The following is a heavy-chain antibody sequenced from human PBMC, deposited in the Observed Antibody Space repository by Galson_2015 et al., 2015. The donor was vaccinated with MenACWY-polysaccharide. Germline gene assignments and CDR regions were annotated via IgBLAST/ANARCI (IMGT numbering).Heavy chain of an antibody. CDR3: ARDDPSSSSATTPAL. CDR1: GGTFNSYA. Sequence: SVKVSCKASGGTFNSYAISWVRQAPGQGLEWMGGIIPIFGTANYAQKFQGRVTITADESTSTAYMELSSLRSEDTAVYYCARDDPSSSSATTPALWGQGTLVTVSS. J-gene: IGHJ4*02. CDR2: IIPIFGTA. D-gene: IGHD5-24*01. V-gene: IGHV1-69*13.